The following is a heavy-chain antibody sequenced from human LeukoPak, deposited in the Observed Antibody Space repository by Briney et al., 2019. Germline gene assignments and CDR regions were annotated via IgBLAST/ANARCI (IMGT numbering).Heavy chain of an antibody. CDR2: ISTGGVNT. Sequence: GGSLRLSCAASGFTFNTYAMSWVRQAPGKGLEWVSAISTGGVNTYYTDSVKGRFTISRDNSKNTLFLQMNSLRAEDTAVYFCAKEQMMYSSSPFDYWGQGTLVTVSA. J-gene: IGHJ4*02. CDR3: AKEQMMYSSSPFDY. V-gene: IGHV3-23*01. D-gene: IGHD6-19*01. CDR1: GFTFNTYA.